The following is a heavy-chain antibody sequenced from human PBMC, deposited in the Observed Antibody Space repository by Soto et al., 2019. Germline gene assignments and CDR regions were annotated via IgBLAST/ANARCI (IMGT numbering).Heavy chain of an antibody. J-gene: IGHJ5*02. V-gene: IGHV3-30-3*01. CDR3: AKGDSSGPS. CDR2: ISYDGSNK. Sequence: GGSLRLSCAASGFTFSSYAMHWVRQAPGKGLEWVAVISYDGSNKYYADSVKGRFTISRDNSKNTLYLQMNSLRAEDTAVYYCAKGDSSGPSWGQGTLVTVSS. CDR1: GFTFSSYA. D-gene: IGHD6-19*01.